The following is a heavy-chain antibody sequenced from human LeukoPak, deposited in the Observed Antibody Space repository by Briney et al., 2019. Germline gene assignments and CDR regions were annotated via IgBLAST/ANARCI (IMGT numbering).Heavy chain of an antibody. CDR2: IYYSGST. Sequence: SETLSLTCTVSGGSISSYYWSWIRQPPGKGLEWIGYIYYSGSTNYNPSLKSRVTISVDTSKNQFSLKLSSVTAADTAVYYCARAIGAYGDYGFGPWGQGTLVTVSS. D-gene: IGHD4-17*01. V-gene: IGHV4-59*01. J-gene: IGHJ5*02. CDR1: GGSISSYY. CDR3: ARAIGAYGDYGFGP.